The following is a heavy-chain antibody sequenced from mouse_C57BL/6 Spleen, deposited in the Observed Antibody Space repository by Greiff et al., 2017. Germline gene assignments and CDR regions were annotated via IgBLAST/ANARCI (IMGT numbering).Heavy chain of an antibody. CDR2: ISDGGSYT. J-gene: IGHJ1*03. CDR3: ARYYGSSPGWYFDV. V-gene: IGHV5-4*03. Sequence: DVMLVESGGGLVKPGGSLKLSCAASGFTFSSYAMSWVRQTPEKRLEWVATISDGGSYTYYPDNVKGRFTISRDNAKNNLYLQMSHLKSEDTAMYYCARYYGSSPGWYFDVWGTGTTVTVSS. CDR1: GFTFSSYA. D-gene: IGHD1-1*01.